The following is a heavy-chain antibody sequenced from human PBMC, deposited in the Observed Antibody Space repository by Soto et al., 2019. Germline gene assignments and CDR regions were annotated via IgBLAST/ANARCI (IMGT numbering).Heavy chain of an antibody. CDR3: ARGLRDCSGGSCYVWFDP. V-gene: IGHV1-8*01. D-gene: IGHD2-15*01. Sequence: GASVKVSCKTSGYTFTSYDIKWVRQATGQGLEWMGWMNPNTGNTGYAQQFQGRVTMTRNTSISTAYMELSSLRSEDTAVYYCARGLRDCSGGSCYVWFDPWGQGTLVTVSS. CDR1: GYTFTSYD. J-gene: IGHJ5*02. CDR2: MNPNTGNT.